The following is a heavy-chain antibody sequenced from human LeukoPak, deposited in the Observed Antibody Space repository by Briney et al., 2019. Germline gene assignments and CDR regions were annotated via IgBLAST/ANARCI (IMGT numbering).Heavy chain of an antibody. D-gene: IGHD2-8*01. CDR2: ISSSSSYI. V-gene: IGHV3-21*04. CDR3: AKGGEIVLKMYASIGYYYYMDV. Sequence: GGSLRLSCAASGFTFSSYSMNWVRQAPGKGLEWVSSISSSSSYIYYADSVKGRFTISRDNAKNSLYLQMNSLRVEDTAVYYCAKGGEIVLKMYASIGYYYYMDVWGKGTTVTVSS. J-gene: IGHJ6*03. CDR1: GFTFSSYS.